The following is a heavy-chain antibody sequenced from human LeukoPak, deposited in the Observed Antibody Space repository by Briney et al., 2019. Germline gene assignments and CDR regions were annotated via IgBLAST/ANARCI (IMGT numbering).Heavy chain of an antibody. CDR1: GGSISSYY. J-gene: IGHJ5*02. V-gene: IGHV4-4*07. CDR2: IYTSGST. D-gene: IGHD2-15*01. CDR3: ARVPCSGGSCYLIDP. Sequence: PSETLFLTCTVSGGSISSYYWSWIRQPAGKGLEWIGRIYTSGSTNYNPSLKSRVTMSVDTSKNQFSLKLSSVTAADTAVYYCARVPCSGGSCYLIDPWGQGTLVTVSS.